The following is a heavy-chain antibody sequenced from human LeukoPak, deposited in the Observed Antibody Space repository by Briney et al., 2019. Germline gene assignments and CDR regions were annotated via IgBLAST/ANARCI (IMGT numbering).Heavy chain of an antibody. CDR3: ARDSGFWLF. CDR1: GGSMSSYY. V-gene: IGHV4-59*12. J-gene: IGHJ1*01. D-gene: IGHD3-22*01. Sequence: SETLSLTCSVSGGSMSSYYWSWIRQPPGKRLEWIGLIFGSGSTNYNSSFRSRVIISVDTSKDQFSLKLSSVTAADTAVYFRARDSGFWLFWGQGTLVTVSS. CDR2: IFGSGST.